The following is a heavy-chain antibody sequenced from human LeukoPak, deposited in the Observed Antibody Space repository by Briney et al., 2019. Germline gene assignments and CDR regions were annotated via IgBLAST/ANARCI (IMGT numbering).Heavy chain of an antibody. Sequence: PSETLSLTCSVSGGYISSYYWSWIRQPAGKGLESIGHISTSGSTNYNPSLKSRVTMSVDTSKNQFSLKLSSVTAADTAVYYCARGDIVVVPDPMAYDYWGQGTLVTVSS. V-gene: IGHV4-4*07. CDR1: GGYISSYY. CDR3: ARGDIVVVPDPMAYDY. CDR2: ISTSGST. J-gene: IGHJ4*02. D-gene: IGHD2-2*01.